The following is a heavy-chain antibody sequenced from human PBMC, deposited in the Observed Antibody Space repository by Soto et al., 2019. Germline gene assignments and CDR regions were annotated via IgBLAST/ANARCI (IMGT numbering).Heavy chain of an antibody. V-gene: IGHV3-21*01. Sequence: EVQLVESGGGLVKPGGSLRLSFAASGFTFSTYSMNWVRQAPGKGLEWVSSISSSSDYIYYADSVNGRFTISRDNAKNSLYLQMNSLSDEDTAVYYCASGGTTGTTATNWFDPWGQGPLVTVSS. CDR1: GFTFSTYS. CDR2: ISSSSDYI. D-gene: IGHD1-1*01. CDR3: ASGGTTGTTATNWFDP. J-gene: IGHJ5*02.